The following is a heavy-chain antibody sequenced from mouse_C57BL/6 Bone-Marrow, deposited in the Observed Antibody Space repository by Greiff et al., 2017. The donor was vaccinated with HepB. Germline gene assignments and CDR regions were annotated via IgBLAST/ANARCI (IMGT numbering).Heavy chain of an antibody. D-gene: IGHD2-1*01. Sequence: QVQLQQPGAELVRPGSSVKLSCKASGYTFTSYWMHWVKQRPIQGLEWIGNIDPSDSETHYTQKFKDKATLTVDKSSSTAYMQLSSLTSEDSAVYYCAGGYGNPWFACWGEGTLVTVSA. CDR1: GYTFTSYW. V-gene: IGHV1-52*01. J-gene: IGHJ3*01. CDR2: IDPSDSET. CDR3: AGGYGNPWFAC.